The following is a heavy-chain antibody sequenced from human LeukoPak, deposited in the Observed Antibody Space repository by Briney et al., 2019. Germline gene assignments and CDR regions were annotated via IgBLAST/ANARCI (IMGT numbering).Heavy chain of an antibody. CDR2: ISYDGNSE. CDR3: ARITSFSYFDY. Sequence: GGSLRLSCAASGFTFSNFAMYWVRQAPGKEREWVAVISYDGNSEYYADSVKGRFTISRDNSKNTLCLQMNSLRDEDTAVYYCARITSFSYFDYWGQGTLVTVSS. V-gene: IGHV3-30-3*01. D-gene: IGHD1-20*01. CDR1: GFTFSNFA. J-gene: IGHJ4*02.